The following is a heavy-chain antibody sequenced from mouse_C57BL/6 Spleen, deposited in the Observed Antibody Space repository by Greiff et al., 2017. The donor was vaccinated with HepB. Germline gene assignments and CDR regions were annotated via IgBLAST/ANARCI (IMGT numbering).Heavy chain of an antibody. Sequence: DVKLQESGTVLARPGASVKMSCKTSGYTFTSYWMHWVKQRPGQGLEWIGAIYPGNSDTSYNQKFKGKAKLTAVTSASTAYMELSSLTNEDSAVYYCTRITTVVATDYYAMDYWGQGTSVTVSS. CDR1: GYTFTSYW. V-gene: IGHV1-5*01. CDR2: IYPGNSDT. J-gene: IGHJ4*01. D-gene: IGHD1-1*01. CDR3: TRITTVVATDYYAMDY.